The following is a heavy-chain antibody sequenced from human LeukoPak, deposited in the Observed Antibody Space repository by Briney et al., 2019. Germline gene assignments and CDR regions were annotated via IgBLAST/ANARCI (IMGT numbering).Heavy chain of an antibody. CDR1: GFTFVSYE. V-gene: IGHV3-48*03. Sequence: GGSLRLSCAASGFTFVSYEMNWVRQAPGKGLEWVSYISTSGRTIYYADSVKGRLTISRDNAKNSLYLQMNSLRAEDAAVYYCARGYFLGFDYWGQGTLVTVSS. D-gene: IGHD2/OR15-2a*01. CDR3: ARGYFLGFDY. CDR2: ISTSGRTI. J-gene: IGHJ4*02.